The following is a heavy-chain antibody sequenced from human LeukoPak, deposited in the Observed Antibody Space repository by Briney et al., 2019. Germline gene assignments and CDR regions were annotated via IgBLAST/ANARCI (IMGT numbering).Heavy chain of an antibody. D-gene: IGHD1-26*01. J-gene: IGHJ4*02. Sequence: RTGGSLRLSCAGSGFTFDDYGMNWVRQAPGKGLEWVSGINWNGGSTGYADSVKGRFTISRDNAKNSLYLQMNSLRAEDTALYYCARDSYSGSYSYFDYWGQGTLVTVSS. CDR3: ARDSYSGSYSYFDY. CDR1: GFTFDDYG. CDR2: INWNGGST. V-gene: IGHV3-20*04.